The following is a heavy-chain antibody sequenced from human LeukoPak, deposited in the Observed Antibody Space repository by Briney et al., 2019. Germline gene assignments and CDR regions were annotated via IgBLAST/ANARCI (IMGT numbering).Heavy chain of an antibody. CDR2: INPSGGST. CDR1: GYTFTSYY. J-gene: IGHJ4*02. V-gene: IGHV1-46*01. Sequence: GASVKVSCKASGYTFTSYYMHWVRQAPGQGLEWMGIINPSGGSTSYAQKFQGRVTMTRDTSTSTVYMELSSLRSEDTAVYYCARDSTYYYGSGSYRVDYWGQGTLVTVSS. D-gene: IGHD3-10*01. CDR3: ARDSTYYYGSGSYRVDY.